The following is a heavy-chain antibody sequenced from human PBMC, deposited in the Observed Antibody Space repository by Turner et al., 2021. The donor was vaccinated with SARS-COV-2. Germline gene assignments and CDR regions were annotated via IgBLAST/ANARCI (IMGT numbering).Heavy chain of an antibody. D-gene: IGHD2-15*01. Sequence: QLQLQESGPGLVKPSETLSLTCTVSGGSISSSSYYWGWIRQPPGKGLEWIGSMYCSGSTYYNPSLKSRVTISVDTSKNQFSLKLSSVTAADTAVYYCARRSSRLGNWYFDLWGRGTLVTVSS. CDR1: GGSISSSSYY. CDR2: MYCSGST. CDR3: ARRSSRLGNWYFDL. J-gene: IGHJ2*01. V-gene: IGHV4-39*01.